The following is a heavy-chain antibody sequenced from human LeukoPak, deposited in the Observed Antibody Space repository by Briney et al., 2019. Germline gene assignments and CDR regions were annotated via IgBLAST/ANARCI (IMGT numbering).Heavy chain of an antibody. J-gene: IGHJ6*02. CDR2: IYYSGST. CDR3: ARGGPGDFWSGYYYYYGMDV. D-gene: IGHD3-3*01. CDR1: GGSISSYY. Sequence: SETLSLTCTVSGGSISSYYWSWIRQPPGEELEWIGYIYYSGSTNYNPSLKSRVTISVDTSKNQFSLKLSSVTAADTAVYYCARGGPGDFWSGYYYYYGMDVWGQGTTVTVSS. V-gene: IGHV4-59*01.